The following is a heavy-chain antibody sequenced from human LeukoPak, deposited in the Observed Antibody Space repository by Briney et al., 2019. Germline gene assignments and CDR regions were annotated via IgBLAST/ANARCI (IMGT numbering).Heavy chain of an antibody. CDR2: IIPILGIA. CDR1: GGTFSRYT. D-gene: IGHD5-12*01. CDR3: ATIVDTRAFDI. V-gene: IGHV1-69*02. J-gene: IGHJ3*02. Sequence: GASVKVSCKASGGTFSRYTISGGREAPGQGLECMGRIIPILGIANYAQKFRRRVTITAHKSTSTAYMELSSLRSEDTAVYYCATIVDTRAFDIWPQGTMVTVSS.